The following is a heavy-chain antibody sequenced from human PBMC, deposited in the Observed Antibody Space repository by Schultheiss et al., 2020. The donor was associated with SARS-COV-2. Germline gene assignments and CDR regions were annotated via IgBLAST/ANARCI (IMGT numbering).Heavy chain of an antibody. Sequence: SETLSLTCTVSGGSISTYYWRWIRQPPGKGLEWIGYIYYSGSTNYNPSLKSRVTISVDTSKNQFSLKLSSVTAADTAVYYCARSPYSSRWLDVWGQGTTVTVSS. CDR1: GGSISTYY. D-gene: IGHD6-13*01. CDR3: ARSPYSSRWLDV. CDR2: IYYSGST. J-gene: IGHJ6*02. V-gene: IGHV4-59*01.